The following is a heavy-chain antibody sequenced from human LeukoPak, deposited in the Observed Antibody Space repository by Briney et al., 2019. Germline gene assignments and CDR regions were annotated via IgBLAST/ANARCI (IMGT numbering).Heavy chain of an antibody. CDR2: IIPIFGTA. J-gene: IGHJ4*02. V-gene: IGHV1-69*13. D-gene: IGHD2-2*01. Sequence: ASVKVSCKASEGTFSSYAISWVRQAPGQGLEWMGGIIPIFGTASYAQKFQGRVTITADESTSTAYMELSSLRSEDTAVYYCARLYCSSTSCYFDYWGQGTLVTVSS. CDR3: ARLYCSSTSCYFDY. CDR1: EGTFSSYA.